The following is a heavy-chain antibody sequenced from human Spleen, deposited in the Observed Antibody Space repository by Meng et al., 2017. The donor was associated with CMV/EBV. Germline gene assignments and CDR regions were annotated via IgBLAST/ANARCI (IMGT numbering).Heavy chain of an antibody. CDR3: AAWGGGRNY. CDR2: ISSSSSYI. D-gene: IGHD7-27*01. CDR1: GFTFSSYS. J-gene: IGHJ4*02. Sequence: GESLKISCAASGFTFSSYSMNWVRQAPGKGLEWVSSISSSSSYIYYADSVKGRFTISRDNAKNSLYLQMNSLRVEDTAVYYCAAWGGGRNYWGQGTLVTVSS. V-gene: IGHV3-21*01.